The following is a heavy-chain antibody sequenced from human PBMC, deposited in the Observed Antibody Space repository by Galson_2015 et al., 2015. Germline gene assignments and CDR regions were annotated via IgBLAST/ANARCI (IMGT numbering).Heavy chain of an antibody. Sequence: SLRLSCAASRFTFSTYAVTWIRQAPGKGLEWISTIRAGGEYTWYADSVKGRFIISRDNSKNTLYLQMNSLRAEDTAVYYCARGQYSSSWYFDLWGRGTLVTVSS. CDR1: RFTFSTYA. D-gene: IGHD6-6*01. V-gene: IGHV3-23*01. CDR3: ARGQYSSSWYFDL. J-gene: IGHJ2*01. CDR2: IRAGGEYT.